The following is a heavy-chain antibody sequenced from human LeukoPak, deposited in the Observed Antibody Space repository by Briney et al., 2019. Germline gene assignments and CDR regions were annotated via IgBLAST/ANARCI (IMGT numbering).Heavy chain of an antibody. D-gene: IGHD3-3*01. CDR1: GFTFSSYA. V-gene: IGHV3-23*01. CDR3: ARMGFWSGYVDY. CDR2: ISGSGGST. Sequence: PGGSLRLSCAASGFTFSSYAMSWVRQAPGKGLEWVSAISGSGGSTYYADSVKGRFTISRDNSKNTLYLQMNSLRAEDTAVYYCARMGFWSGYVDYWGQGTLVTVSS. J-gene: IGHJ4*02.